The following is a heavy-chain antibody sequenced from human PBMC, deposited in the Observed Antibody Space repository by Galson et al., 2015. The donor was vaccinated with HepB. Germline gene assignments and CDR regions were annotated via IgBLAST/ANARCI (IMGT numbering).Heavy chain of an antibody. CDR3: ATFVGYSYGLDY. Sequence: TLSLTCAVSGGSISSSNWWSWVRQPPGKGLEWIGEIYHSGSTNYNPSLKSRVTISVDKSKNQFSLKLSSVTAADTAVYYCATFVGYSYGLDYWGQGTLVTVSS. J-gene: IGHJ4*02. D-gene: IGHD5-18*01. V-gene: IGHV4-4*02. CDR1: GGSISSSNW. CDR2: IYHSGST.